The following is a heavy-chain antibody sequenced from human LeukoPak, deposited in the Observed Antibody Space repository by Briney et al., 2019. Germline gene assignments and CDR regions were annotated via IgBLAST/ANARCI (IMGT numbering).Heavy chain of an antibody. J-gene: IGHJ3*02. CDR3: ARGGLGYCSSTSCQRSAFDI. Sequence: SETLSLTCTVSGGSISSYYWSWIRQPPGKGLEWIGYIYYSGSTNYNPSLKSRVTISVDTSKNQFSLKLSSVTAADTAVYYCARGGLGYCSSTSCQRSAFDIWGQGTMVTVSS. V-gene: IGHV4-59*01. CDR1: GGSISSYY. CDR2: IYYSGST. D-gene: IGHD2-2*01.